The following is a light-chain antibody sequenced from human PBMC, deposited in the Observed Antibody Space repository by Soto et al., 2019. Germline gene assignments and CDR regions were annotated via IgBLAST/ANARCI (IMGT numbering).Light chain of an antibody. CDR3: QPYVNSWP. CDR2: GAS. V-gene: IGKV3-20*01. Sequence: EIVLTQSPGTLSLSPGERATLSCRASQSVRSSYLAWYQQKPGQAPRLLIYGASSRATGIPDRFSGSGSGTDFTLTISRLEPEDFAMSYCQPYVNSWPFGQGTKVEIK. CDR1: QSVRSSY. J-gene: IGKJ1*01.